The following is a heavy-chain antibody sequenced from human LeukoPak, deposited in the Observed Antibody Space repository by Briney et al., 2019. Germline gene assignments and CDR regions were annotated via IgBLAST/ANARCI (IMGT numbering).Heavy chain of an antibody. D-gene: IGHD3-10*01. CDR1: GSTFSSYA. Sequence: PGGSLRLSCAASGSTFSSYAMTWVRQAPGKGLEWVSAISGSGSTTYYADSVKGRFTISRDNSKNTLYLQMSSLRAEDTAVYYCAKVGDYYGSGKYSNFDYWGQGTLVTVSS. V-gene: IGHV3-23*01. CDR2: ISGSGSTT. CDR3: AKVGDYYGSGKYSNFDY. J-gene: IGHJ4*02.